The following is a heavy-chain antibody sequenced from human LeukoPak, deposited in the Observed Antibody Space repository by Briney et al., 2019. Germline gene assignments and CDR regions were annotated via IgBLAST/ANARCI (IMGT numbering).Heavy chain of an antibody. J-gene: IGHJ4*02. CDR1: GFAFSTYW. V-gene: IGHV3-7*04. Sequence: GGSLRLSCAASGFAFSTYWMSWVRQAPGKGLEWVANIKQDGSQTYYVDSVRGRFTISRDNAKNSLYLQMNSLTAEDTAVYYCARLYCSGATCYANLDYWGQGTLVAVSS. D-gene: IGHD2-15*01. CDR2: IKQDGSQT. CDR3: ARLYCSGATCYANLDY.